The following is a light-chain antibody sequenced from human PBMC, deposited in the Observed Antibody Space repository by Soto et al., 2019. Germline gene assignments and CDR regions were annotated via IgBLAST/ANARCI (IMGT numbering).Light chain of an antibody. CDR2: DAS. J-gene: IGKJ4*01. Sequence: DIQMTQSPSSLSASVGDRVTFTCQASQDITNSLNWYQQKPGRAPKLLIYDASNLEAGVPSRFSGGGSGTDFIFTISILQPDDVATYYCQQYDNVSLTFGGGTKVGIK. V-gene: IGKV1-33*01. CDR1: QDITNS. CDR3: QQYDNVSLT.